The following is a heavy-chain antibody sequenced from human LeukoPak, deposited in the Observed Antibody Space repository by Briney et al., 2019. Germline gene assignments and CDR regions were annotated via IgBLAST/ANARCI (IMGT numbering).Heavy chain of an antibody. D-gene: IGHD3-22*01. CDR2: ISGSGGST. CDR1: GFTFSSYG. CDR3: AKDHYYYDTTGEAFDI. J-gene: IGHJ3*02. Sequence: PGGSLRLSCAASGFTFSSYGIHWVRQAPGKGPEWVSAISGSGGSTYYADSVKGRFTISRDNSKNTLYLQMNSLRAEDTAVYYCAKDHYYYDTTGEAFDIWGQGTMVTVSS. V-gene: IGHV3-23*01.